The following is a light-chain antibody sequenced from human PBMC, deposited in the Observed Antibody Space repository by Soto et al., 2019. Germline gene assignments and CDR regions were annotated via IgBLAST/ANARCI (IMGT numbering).Light chain of an antibody. CDR2: DKN. V-gene: IGLV1-51*01. CDR1: SSNIGNNY. CDR3: GTWDSSLSAGGV. J-gene: IGLJ2*01. Sequence: QSVLTQPPSVSAAPGQTVTISCSGSSSNIGNNYVSWYQQLPGTAPKLLIYDKNKRPSGIPDRFSGSKSGTSATLGITGLQTGDEADYYCGTWDSSLSAGGVFGGGTKLTVL.